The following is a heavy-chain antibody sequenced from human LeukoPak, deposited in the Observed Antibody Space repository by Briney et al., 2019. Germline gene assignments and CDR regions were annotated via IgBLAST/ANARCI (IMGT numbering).Heavy chain of an antibody. J-gene: IGHJ4*02. V-gene: IGHV1-69*13. Sequence: SVKVSCKASGYTFTSYYMHWVRQAPGQGLEWMGGIIPIFGTANYAQKFQGRVTITADESTSTAYMELSSLRSEDTAVYYCAYLGGSYYKHFDYWGQGTLVTVSS. CDR1: GYTFTSYY. D-gene: IGHD1-26*01. CDR3: AYLGGSYYKHFDY. CDR2: IIPIFGTA.